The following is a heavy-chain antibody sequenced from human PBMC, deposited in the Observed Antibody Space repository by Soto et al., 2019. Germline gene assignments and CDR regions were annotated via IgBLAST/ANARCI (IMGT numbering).Heavy chain of an antibody. CDR3: ARESNHTRAGRSFYGMDV. Sequence: QVQLVQSGAEVKKPGSSVKVSCKASGGTFSSYAISWVRQAPGQGLEWMGGIIPIFGTANYAQKFQGRVTITADESTSTAYMELSSLRSEDTAVYYCARESNHTRAGRSFYGMDVWGQGTTVTVSS. V-gene: IGHV1-69*12. CDR2: IIPIFGTA. CDR1: GGTFSSYA. J-gene: IGHJ6*02. D-gene: IGHD4-4*01.